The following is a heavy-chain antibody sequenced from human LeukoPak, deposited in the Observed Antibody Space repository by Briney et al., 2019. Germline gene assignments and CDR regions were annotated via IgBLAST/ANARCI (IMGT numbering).Heavy chain of an antibody. CDR1: GFTFSSYA. J-gene: IGHJ6*02. Sequence: PGGSLRLSCAASGFTFSSYAMNWVRQTPGKGLEWVSVISGGGGSTYYADSVKGRFTISRDNSKNTLYLQMNSLRAEDTAVYYCAKVFRYCSGGSCYSTDYYYYGMDVWGQGTTVTVSS. CDR3: AKVFRYCSGGSCYSTDYYYYGMDV. D-gene: IGHD2-15*01. CDR2: ISGGGGST. V-gene: IGHV3-23*01.